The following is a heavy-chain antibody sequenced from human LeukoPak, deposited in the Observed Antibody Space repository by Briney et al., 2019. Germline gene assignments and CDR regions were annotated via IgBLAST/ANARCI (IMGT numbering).Heavy chain of an antibody. CDR3: ARGYCSGGSCESGY. CDR2: ISSSGSTI. Sequence: GGSLRLSCAASGFTFSSYEMNWVRQAPGKGLEWVSYISSSGSTIYYADSVKGRFTISRDNAKNSLYLQMNSLRAEDTAVYYCARGYCSGGSCESGYWGQGTLVTVSS. V-gene: IGHV3-48*03. CDR1: GFTFSSYE. D-gene: IGHD2-15*01. J-gene: IGHJ4*02.